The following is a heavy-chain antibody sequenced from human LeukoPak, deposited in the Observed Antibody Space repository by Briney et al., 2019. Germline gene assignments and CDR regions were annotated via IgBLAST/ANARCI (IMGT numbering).Heavy chain of an antibody. V-gene: IGHV4-34*01. CDR3: ASYPYYYDSSGYYYDY. J-gene: IGHJ4*02. CDR1: GGSFSGYY. CDR2: INHSGST. Sequence: SETLSLTCAVYGGSFSGYYWSWIRQPPGKGLEWIGEINHSGSTNYNPSLKSRVTISVDTSKNQFSLKLSSVTAADTAVYYCASYPYYYDSSGYYYDYWGQGTLVTVSS. D-gene: IGHD3-22*01.